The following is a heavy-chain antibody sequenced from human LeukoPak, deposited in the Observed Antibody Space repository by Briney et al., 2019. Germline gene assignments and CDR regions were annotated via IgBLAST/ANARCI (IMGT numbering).Heavy chain of an antibody. Sequence: GGSLRLSCAASGFTFSSYAMHWVRQAPGKGLEWVAVISYDGSNKYYADSVKGRFTISRDNSKNTLYLQMNSLRAEDTAVYYCARDGATRMNDGYFYYYMDVWGKGTTVTVSS. CDR3: ARDGATRMNDGYFYYYMDV. CDR1: GFTFSSYA. J-gene: IGHJ6*03. CDR2: ISYDGSNK. V-gene: IGHV3-30*04. D-gene: IGHD4/OR15-4a*01.